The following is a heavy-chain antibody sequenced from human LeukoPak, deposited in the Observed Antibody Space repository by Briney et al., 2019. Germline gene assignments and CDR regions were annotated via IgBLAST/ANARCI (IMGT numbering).Heavy chain of an antibody. CDR3: AKDIVVVVAATVGKN. Sequence: GGSLRLSCAAPGFTFSSYAMSWVRQAPGKGLEWVSAISGSGGSTYYADSVKGRFTISRDNSKNPLYLQMNSLRAEDTAVCYCAKDIVVVVAATVGKNWGQGTLVTVSS. J-gene: IGHJ4*02. V-gene: IGHV3-23*01. CDR1: GFTFSSYA. D-gene: IGHD2-15*01. CDR2: ISGSGGST.